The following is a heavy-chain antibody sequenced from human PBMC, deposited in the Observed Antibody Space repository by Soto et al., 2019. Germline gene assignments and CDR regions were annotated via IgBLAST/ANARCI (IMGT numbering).Heavy chain of an antibody. V-gene: IGHV1-46*01. Sequence: GASVKVSCKASGYIFITHYIHWVRQAHGQGLEWMGLIDPRGASTTFAQKFQGRVALTSDTSTSTVYMELSGLGSEDTAVYYCARGGPLGSYPGFWGQGSLVTVSS. D-gene: IGHD3-10*01. CDR1: GYIFITHY. CDR3: ARGGPLGSYPGF. CDR2: IDPRGAST. J-gene: IGHJ4*02.